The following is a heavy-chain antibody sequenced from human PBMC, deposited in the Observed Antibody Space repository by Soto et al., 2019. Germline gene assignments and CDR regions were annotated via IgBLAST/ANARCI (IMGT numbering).Heavy chain of an antibody. Sequence: QVQLQESGPGLVKPSETLSLTCTVSSDSITNYYWSWIRQSPGKGPEWIGYNHDGGRSNYNPSLKSRVKISVDTSKKQFSLKLTSVTAADTAVYYCARVGGSRGWYWGQGTLVTVSS. CDR1: SDSITNYY. V-gene: IGHV4-59*01. CDR3: ARVGGSRGWY. J-gene: IGHJ4*02. D-gene: IGHD3-16*01. CDR2: NHDGGRS.